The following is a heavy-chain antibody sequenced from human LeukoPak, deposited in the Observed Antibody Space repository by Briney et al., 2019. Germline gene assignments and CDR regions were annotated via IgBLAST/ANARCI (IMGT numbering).Heavy chain of an antibody. D-gene: IGHD6-13*01. Sequence: SGGSLRLSCAASGFTFSSYGMHWVRQAPGEGLEWVAFIRYDGSNKYYADSVKGRFTISRDNSKNTLYLQMNSLRAEDTAVYYCAKGSSSAAALGYWGQGTLVTVSS. CDR2: IRYDGSNK. CDR3: AKGSSSAAALGY. J-gene: IGHJ4*02. CDR1: GFTFSSYG. V-gene: IGHV3-30*02.